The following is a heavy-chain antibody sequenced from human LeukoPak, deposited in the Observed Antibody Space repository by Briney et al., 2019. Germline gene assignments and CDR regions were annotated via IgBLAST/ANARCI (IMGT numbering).Heavy chain of an antibody. J-gene: IGHJ4*02. V-gene: IGHV3-7*03. Sequence: TGGSLRLSCAASGFTFTTYWMSWVRQAPGMRLEWVAHIKEDGSQKYYVDSVKGRFTISRDNARNSLYLQMNSLRAEDTAVYYCARRGSSGYYLDYWGQGTLVTVSS. CDR1: GFTFTTYW. CDR2: IKEDGSQK. CDR3: ARRGSSGYYLDY. D-gene: IGHD3-22*01.